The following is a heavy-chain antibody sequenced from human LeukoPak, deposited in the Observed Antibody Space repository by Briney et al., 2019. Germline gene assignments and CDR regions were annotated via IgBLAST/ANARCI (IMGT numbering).Heavy chain of an antibody. J-gene: IGHJ4*02. CDR3: ARVAVGYCSSTSCYGDY. V-gene: IGHV3-33*01. Sequence: PGRSLRLSCAASGFTFSSYGMHWVRQAPGKGLEWVAFIWYDGGNKYYADSVKGRSTISRDNSKNTLYLQMNSLRAEDTAVYYCARVAVGYCSSTSCYGDYWGQGTLVTVSS. CDR1: GFTFSSYG. D-gene: IGHD2-2*01. CDR2: IWYDGGNK.